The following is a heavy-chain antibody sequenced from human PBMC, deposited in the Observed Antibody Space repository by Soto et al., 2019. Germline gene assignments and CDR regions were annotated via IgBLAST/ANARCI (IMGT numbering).Heavy chain of an antibody. J-gene: IGHJ6*03. V-gene: IGHV3-23*01. CDR3: AKNSADTAMVTGPDYYYYMDV. D-gene: IGHD5-18*01. Sequence: GGSLRLSCAASGFTFSSYAMSWVRQAPGKGLEWVSAISGSGGSTYYADSVKGRFTISRDNSKNTLYLQMNSLRAEDTAVYYCAKNSADTAMVTGPDYYYYMDVWGKGTTVT. CDR2: ISGSGGST. CDR1: GFTFSSYA.